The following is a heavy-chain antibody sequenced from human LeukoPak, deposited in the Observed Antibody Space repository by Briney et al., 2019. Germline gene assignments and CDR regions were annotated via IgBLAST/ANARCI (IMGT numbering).Heavy chain of an antibody. J-gene: IGHJ6*03. CDR3: ARDTSSGWYRNYYYYMDV. CDR2: INPNSGGT. CDR1: GDTFTGYY. V-gene: IGHV1-2*02. D-gene: IGHD6-19*01. Sequence: ASVKVSCKASGDTFTGYYMHWVRQAPGQGLEWMGWINPNSGGTNYAQKFQGRVTMTRDTSISTAYMELSRLRSDDTAVYYCARDTSSGWYRNYYYYMDVWGKGTTVTVSS.